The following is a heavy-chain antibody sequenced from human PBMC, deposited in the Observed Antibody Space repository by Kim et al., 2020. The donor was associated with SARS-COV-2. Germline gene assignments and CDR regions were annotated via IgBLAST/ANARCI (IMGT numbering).Heavy chain of an antibody. Sequence: GGSLRLSCAASGFTFSSYGMHWVRQAPGKGLEWVAVISYDGSNKYYADSVKGRFTISRDNSKNTLYLQMNSLRAEDTAVYYCAKAIIVGGHRGSYYFDYWGQGTLVTVSS. J-gene: IGHJ4*02. CDR1: GFTFSSYG. CDR2: ISYDGSNK. D-gene: IGHD1-26*01. CDR3: AKAIIVGGHRGSYYFDY. V-gene: IGHV3-30*18.